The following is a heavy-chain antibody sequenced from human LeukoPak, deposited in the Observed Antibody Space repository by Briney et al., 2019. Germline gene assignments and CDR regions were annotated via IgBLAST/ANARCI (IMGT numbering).Heavy chain of an antibody. CDR1: GYAFTSYD. CDR3: ARARARVRGRYYYMDV. CDR2: MNPNSGNT. D-gene: IGHD3-10*01. V-gene: IGHV1-8*03. J-gene: IGHJ6*03. Sequence: GASVKVSCKASGYAFTSYDINWVRQATGQGLEWMGWMNPNSGNTGYAQKFQGRVTITRNTSISTAYMELSSLRSEDTAVYYCARARARVRGRYYYMDVWGKGTTVTVSS.